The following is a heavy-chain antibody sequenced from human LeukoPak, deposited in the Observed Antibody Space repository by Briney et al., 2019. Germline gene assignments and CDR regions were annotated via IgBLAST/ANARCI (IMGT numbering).Heavy chain of an antibody. CDR1: GFTFSSYG. J-gene: IGHJ6*02. CDR2: ISYDGSNK. Sequence: GGSLRLSCAASGFTFSSYGMHWVRQAPGKGLEWVAVISYDGSNKYYADSVKGRFTISRDNSKNTLYLQMNSLRAEDTAVYYCAKGGVRGDIVVVPAGSLYYYYGMDVWGQGTTVTVSS. V-gene: IGHV3-30*18. CDR3: AKGGVRGDIVVVPAGSLYYYYGMDV. D-gene: IGHD2-2*01.